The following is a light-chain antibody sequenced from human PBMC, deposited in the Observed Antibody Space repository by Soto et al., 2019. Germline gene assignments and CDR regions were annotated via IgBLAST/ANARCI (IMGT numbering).Light chain of an antibody. CDR3: QSFDSSLSNSGV. CDR2: GVT. Sequence: QPVLTQPPSVSGAPGQRVTISCTGGWSNIGAGYEVHWYQHLPGTAPKLLIYGVTNRPSGVPDRFSGSRSGTSASLAITGLQAEDEADYYCQSFDSSLSNSGVFGGGTKLTVL. J-gene: IGLJ3*02. CDR1: WSNIGAGYE. V-gene: IGLV1-40*01.